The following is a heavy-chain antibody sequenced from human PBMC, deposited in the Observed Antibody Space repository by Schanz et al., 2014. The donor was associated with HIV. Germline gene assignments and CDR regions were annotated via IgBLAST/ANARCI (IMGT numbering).Heavy chain of an antibody. J-gene: IGHJ4*02. D-gene: IGHD3-10*01. Sequence: VQLLDSGGGLVQPGGSLRLSCAASGFTFSTNDMHWVRQAPGKGLEWVAVISYDGVNKHFADSVKGRFTISRDNSKNTLYLQMNSLRAEDTAVYYCVRGLLFQGCFDSWGQGALVTVSS. CDR2: ISYDGVNK. V-gene: IGHV3-30*03. CDR3: VRGLLFQGCFDS. CDR1: GFTFSTND.